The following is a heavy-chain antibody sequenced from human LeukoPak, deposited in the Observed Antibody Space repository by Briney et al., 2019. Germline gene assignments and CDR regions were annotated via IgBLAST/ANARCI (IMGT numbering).Heavy chain of an antibody. Sequence: GESLKISCKGSGYSFTSYWIGWVRQMPGKGLEWMGIIYPGDSDTRYSPSFQGQVTISADKSISTAYLQWSSLKASDTAMYYCARTYYYDSSGYPLIDHWGQGTLVTVSS. CDR2: IYPGDSDT. V-gene: IGHV5-51*01. D-gene: IGHD3-22*01. J-gene: IGHJ4*02. CDR1: GYSFTSYW. CDR3: ARTYYYDSSGYPLIDH.